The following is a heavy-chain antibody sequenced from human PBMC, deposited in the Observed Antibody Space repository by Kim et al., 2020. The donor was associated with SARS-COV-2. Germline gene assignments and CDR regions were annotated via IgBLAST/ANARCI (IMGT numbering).Heavy chain of an antibody. CDR2: IHYSGITYDT. CDR3: ARDHFGLGSPIYYSYYYAMDV. CDR1: GGSIRSNSFH. D-gene: IGHD3-10*01. V-gene: IGHV4-39*07. J-gene: IGHJ6*02. Sequence: SETLYLTCTVSGGSIRSNSFHWAWIRQPPGKGLQWIGSIHYSGITYDTYDNPSLKSRVSISGDPSKNQFSLRLRSVTAADTAVYYCARDHFGLGSPIYYSYYYAMDVWGQGTTVTVSS.